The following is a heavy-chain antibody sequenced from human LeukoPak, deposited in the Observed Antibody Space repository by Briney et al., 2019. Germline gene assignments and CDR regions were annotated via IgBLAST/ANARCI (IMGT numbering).Heavy chain of an antibody. CDR3: ARDGPVLRFLEWLWHGMDV. CDR2: ISSSSSYI. Sequence: GGSLRLSCAASGFTFSSYSMNWVRQAPGKGLEWVSPISSSSSYIYYADSVKGRFTISRDNAKNSLYLQMNSLRAEDTAVYYCARDGPVLRFLEWLWHGMDVWGQGTTVTVSS. J-gene: IGHJ6*02. CDR1: GFTFSSYS. D-gene: IGHD3-3*01. V-gene: IGHV3-21*01.